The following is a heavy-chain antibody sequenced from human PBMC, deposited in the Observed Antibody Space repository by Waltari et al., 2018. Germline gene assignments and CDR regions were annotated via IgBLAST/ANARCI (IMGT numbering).Heavy chain of an antibody. D-gene: IGHD6-13*01. CDR1: GYSFPKHW. CDR2: TYPDDSDT. Sequence: EVQLVQSGAEVKKSGESLNISCQGSGYSFPKHWIAWGSQMPVKGLEWMGITYPDDSDTRYSPSFQGNVTISADKSTNTAYLQWTGLKTSDTAIYYCARHGEAATTSGAFDFWGQGTMVTVSS. CDR3: ARHGEAATTSGAFDF. V-gene: IGHV5-51*01. J-gene: IGHJ3*01.